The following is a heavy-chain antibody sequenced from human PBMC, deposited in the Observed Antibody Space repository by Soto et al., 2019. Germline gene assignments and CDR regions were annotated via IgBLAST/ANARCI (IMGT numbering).Heavy chain of an antibody. J-gene: IGHJ4*02. CDR1: GGSISSSSYY. D-gene: IGHD3-3*01. CDR3: ARLDFWSGDPSYFDY. Sequence: SETLSLTCTVSGGSISSSSYYWGWIRQPPGKGLEWIGSIYYSGSTYYNPSLKSRVTISVDTSKNQFSLKLSSVTAADTAVYYCARLDFWSGDPSYFDYWGQGTLVTVSS. V-gene: IGHV4-39*01. CDR2: IYYSGST.